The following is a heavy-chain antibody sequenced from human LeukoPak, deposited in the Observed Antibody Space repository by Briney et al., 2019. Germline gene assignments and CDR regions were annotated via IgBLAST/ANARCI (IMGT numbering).Heavy chain of an antibody. V-gene: IGHV3-23*01. Sequence: ETLSLTCTVSGYSINSGDFWGWIRQPPGKGLEWVSAISGSGDSTYYADSVKGLFTISRDDSKNTLYLQMNRLRAEDTAVYYCAKDPYSSGPYNWFDPWGQGTLVTVSS. J-gene: IGHJ5*02. CDR3: AKDPYSSGPYNWFDP. CDR2: ISGSGDST. D-gene: IGHD6-19*01. CDR1: GYSINSGD.